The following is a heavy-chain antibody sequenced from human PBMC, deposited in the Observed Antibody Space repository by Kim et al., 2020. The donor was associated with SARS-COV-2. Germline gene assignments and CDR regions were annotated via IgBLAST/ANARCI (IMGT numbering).Heavy chain of an antibody. CDR1: GFTFSSYS. J-gene: IGHJ5*02. Sequence: GGSLRLSCAASGFTFSSYSMNWVRQAPGKGLEWVPSISSSSSYIYYADSVKGRFTISRDNAKNSLYLQMNSLRAEDTAVYYCAREFTRWELLGGIWFDPWGQGTLVTVSS. D-gene: IGHD1-26*01. V-gene: IGHV3-21*01. CDR2: ISSSSSYI. CDR3: AREFTRWELLGGIWFDP.